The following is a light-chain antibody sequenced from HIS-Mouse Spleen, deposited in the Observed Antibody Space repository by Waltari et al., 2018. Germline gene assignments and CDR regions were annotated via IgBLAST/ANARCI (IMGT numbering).Light chain of an antibody. J-gene: IGKJ2*01. V-gene: IGKV1-5*03. CDR2: TAS. CDR1: QSISSW. Sequence: DIQMTQSPSTLSASVGDRVTITCRASQSISSWLAWYQQKPGKAPKLLVYTASSLESGVPSRCSGSGSGTEFTLTISSLQPDDFATYYCQQYNSYSTFGQGTKLEIK. CDR3: QQYNSYST.